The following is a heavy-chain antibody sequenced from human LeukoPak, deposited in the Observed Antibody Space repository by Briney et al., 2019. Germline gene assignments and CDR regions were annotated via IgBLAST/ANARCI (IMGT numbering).Heavy chain of an antibody. CDR2: IYYSGST. CDR1: GGSISSSSYY. V-gene: IGHV4-39*01. J-gene: IGHJ4*02. CDR3: ASHPWYYYDSSGYYHTGYFDY. Sequence: SETLSLTCTVSGGSISSSSYYWGWIRQPPGKGLEWIGSIYYSGSTYYNPSLKSRVTISVDTSKNQFSLKLSSVTAADTAVYYCASHPWYYYDSSGYYHTGYFDYWGQGTLVTVSS. D-gene: IGHD3-22*01.